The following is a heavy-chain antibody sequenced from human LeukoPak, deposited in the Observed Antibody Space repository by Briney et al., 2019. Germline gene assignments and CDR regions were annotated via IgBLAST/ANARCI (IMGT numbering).Heavy chain of an antibody. CDR2: ISYDGSNK. CDR3: AKVSEQLGLDY. V-gene: IGHV3-30*18. J-gene: IGHJ4*02. CDR1: GFTFSSYG. D-gene: IGHD6-6*01. Sequence: GGSLRLSCAASGFTFSSYGMHRVRQAPGKGLEWVAVISYDGSNKYYADSVKGRFTISRDNSKNTLYLQMNSLRAEDTAVYYCAKVSEQLGLDYWGQGTLVTVSS.